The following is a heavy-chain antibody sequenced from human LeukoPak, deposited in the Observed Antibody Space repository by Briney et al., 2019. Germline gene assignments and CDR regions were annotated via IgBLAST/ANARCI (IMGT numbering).Heavy chain of an antibody. V-gene: IGHV3-30*02. CDR1: KFTFKDFG. CDR2: VRSDGSKE. D-gene: IGHD6-19*01. CDR3: ASSGWYEGDY. Sequence: GGSLRVSCTATKFTFKDFGMHWVRQAPGKGLEWVAFVRSDGSKEYYAESVKGRFTISRDNSKRTLYLQMSSLRLDDTAVYYCASSGWYEGDYGARGPLVTVSS. J-gene: IGHJ4*02.